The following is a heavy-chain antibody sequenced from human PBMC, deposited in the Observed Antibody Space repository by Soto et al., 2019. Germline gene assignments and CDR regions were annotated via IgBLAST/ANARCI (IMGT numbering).Heavy chain of an antibody. D-gene: IGHD2-21*02. CDR1: GYTFTSYG. V-gene: IGHV1-18*01. J-gene: IGHJ5*02. Sequence: QVQLVQSGAEVKKPGASVKVSCKASGYTFTSYGISWVRQAPGQGLEWMGWISAYNGNTNYAQKVQGRVTMTTDTPTTTAYRERRSLRSDDPAVYYCARAHHGDSPPASWGQGTLVTVSS. CDR2: ISAYNGNT. CDR3: ARAHHGDSPPAS.